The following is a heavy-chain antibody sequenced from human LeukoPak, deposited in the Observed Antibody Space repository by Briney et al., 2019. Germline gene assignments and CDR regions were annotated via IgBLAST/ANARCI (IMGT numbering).Heavy chain of an antibody. Sequence: SETLSLTCTVSGDSITNYYWGWIRQPPGKGLEWIGSIYYSGNSYYNPSLKSRVTMSIDTSKNQFSLKVNSVTAADTAVYYCAGLLGYCSGNRCPSSANYYYYMDVWGKGTTVTVSS. D-gene: IGHD2-15*01. V-gene: IGHV4-39*07. CDR2: IYYSGNS. CDR3: AGLLGYCSGNRCPSSANYYYYMDV. J-gene: IGHJ6*03. CDR1: GDSITNYY.